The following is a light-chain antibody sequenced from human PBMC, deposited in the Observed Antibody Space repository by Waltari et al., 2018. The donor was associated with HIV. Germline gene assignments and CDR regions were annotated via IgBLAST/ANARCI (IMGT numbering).Light chain of an antibody. CDR3: YSTDNNGDRGV. Sequence: SYELTQTPSVSVSPGQTARITCSGDALPKRYGYWYQQKSGQAPVLVIYKDNQRPSGITERFSGSSSGTMATLTISGAQVEDEADYYCYSTDNNGDRGVFGGGTKVSVL. CDR2: KDN. V-gene: IGLV3-10*01. CDR1: ALPKRY. J-gene: IGLJ2*01.